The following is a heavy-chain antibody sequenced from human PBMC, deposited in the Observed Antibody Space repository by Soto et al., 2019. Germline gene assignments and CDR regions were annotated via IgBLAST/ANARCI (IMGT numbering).Heavy chain of an antibody. CDR1: GGSISSGDYY. Sequence: KPSETLSLTCTVSGGSISSGDYYWSWIRQPPGKGLEWIGYIYYSGSTYYNPSLKSRVTISVDTSKNQFSLKLSSVTAADTAVYYCARYSLSTVTTDYWGQGTLVTVSS. CDR2: IYYSGST. D-gene: IGHD4-17*01. CDR3: ARYSLSTVTTDY. V-gene: IGHV4-30-4*01. J-gene: IGHJ4*02.